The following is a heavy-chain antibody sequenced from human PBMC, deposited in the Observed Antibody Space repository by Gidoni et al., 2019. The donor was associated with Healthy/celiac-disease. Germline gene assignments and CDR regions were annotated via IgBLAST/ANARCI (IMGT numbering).Heavy chain of an antibody. CDR2: IRSKANSYAT. V-gene: IGHV3-73*02. D-gene: IGHD6-13*01. CDR1: GFTFSGSA. CDR3: TAPYSSSWYLGYMDV. J-gene: IGHJ6*03. Sequence: EVQLVESGGGLVQPGGSLKLSCAASGFTFSGSAMHWVRQASGKGLGWVGRIRSKANSYATAYAASVKGRFTISRDDSKNTAYLQMNSLKTEDTAVYYCTAPYSSSWYLGYMDVWGKGTTVAVSS.